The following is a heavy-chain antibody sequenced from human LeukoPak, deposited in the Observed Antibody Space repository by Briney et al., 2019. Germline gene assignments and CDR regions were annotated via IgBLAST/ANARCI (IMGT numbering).Heavy chain of an antibody. CDR1: GFTFSSYW. CDR2: IKQDGSEK. Sequence: PGGSLRLSCAASGFTFSSYWMSWVRQAPGKGLEWVANIKQDGSEKYYVDSVKGRFTISRDNARNSLYLQMNSLRAEDTALYYCARDDGYCSGGSCYDAFDIWGQGTMVTVSS. V-gene: IGHV3-7*03. D-gene: IGHD2-15*01. J-gene: IGHJ3*02. CDR3: ARDDGYCSGGSCYDAFDI.